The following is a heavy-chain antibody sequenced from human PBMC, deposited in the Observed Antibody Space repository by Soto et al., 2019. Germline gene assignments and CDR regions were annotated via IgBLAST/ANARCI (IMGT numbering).Heavy chain of an antibody. CDR3: ARESNAHFDH. CDR1: GFTFSSYW. CDR2: IAHDGSEK. V-gene: IGHV3-7*01. Sequence: EVQLVESGGGLVQPGGSLRLSCAVSGFTFSSYWMSWVRQAPGRGLEWVATIAHDGSEKFYVDSVKGRFTISRDNTKNSLYLQMNSLRAEDTAVYYCARESNAHFDHWGQGTMVTVSS. J-gene: IGHJ4*02. D-gene: IGHD7-27*01.